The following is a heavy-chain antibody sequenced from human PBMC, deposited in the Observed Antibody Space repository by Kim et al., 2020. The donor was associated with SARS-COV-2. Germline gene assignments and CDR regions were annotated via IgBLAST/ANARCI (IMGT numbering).Heavy chain of an antibody. Sequence: GGSLRLSCTASGFTFGDYAMSWVRQAPGKGLEWVGFIRSKAYGGTTEYAASVKGRFTISRDDSKSIAYLQMNSLKTEDTAVYYCTRSPSTYYDFWSGFDYWGQGTLVTVSS. CDR2: IRSKAYGGTT. CDR1: GFTFGDYA. J-gene: IGHJ4*02. D-gene: IGHD3-3*01. CDR3: TRSPSTYYDFWSGFDY. V-gene: IGHV3-49*04.